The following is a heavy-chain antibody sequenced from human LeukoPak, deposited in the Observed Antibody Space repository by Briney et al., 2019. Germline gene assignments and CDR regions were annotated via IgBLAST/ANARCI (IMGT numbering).Heavy chain of an antibody. Sequence: SETLSLTCTVSGGSISSYYWSWIRQPPGKGLEWIGYIYYSGSTNYNPSLKSRVTISVDTSKNQFSLKLSSVTAADTAVYYCARGWGYSYGRRPGYYGMDVWGQGTTVTVSS. D-gene: IGHD5-18*01. CDR1: GGSISSYY. CDR3: ARGWGYSYGRRPGYYGMDV. CDR2: IYYSGST. V-gene: IGHV4-59*01. J-gene: IGHJ6*02.